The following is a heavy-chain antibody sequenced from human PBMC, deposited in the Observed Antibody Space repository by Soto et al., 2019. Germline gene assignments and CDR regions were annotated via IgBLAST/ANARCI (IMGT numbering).Heavy chain of an antibody. J-gene: IGHJ6*02. V-gene: IGHV1-69*13. CDR1: GGTFSSYA. D-gene: IGHD1-26*01. CDR3: ARGEDDLPPNYYYYYGMDV. Sequence: ASVKVSCKASGGTFSSYAISWVRQAPGQGLEWMGGIIPIFGTANYAQKFQGRVTITADESTSTAYMELSSLRSEDTAVYYCARGEDDLPPNYYYYYGMDVWGQGTTVTVSS. CDR2: IIPIFGTA.